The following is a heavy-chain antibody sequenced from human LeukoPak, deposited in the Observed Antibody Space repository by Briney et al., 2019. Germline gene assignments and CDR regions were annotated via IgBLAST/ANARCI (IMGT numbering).Heavy chain of an antibody. D-gene: IGHD6-19*01. CDR1: GFTFSSYA. J-gene: IGHJ4*02. CDR2: IGGSGGST. Sequence: GGSPRLSCAASGFTFSSYAMSWVRQAPGKGLEWVSAIGGSGGSTYYADSVKGRFTISRDNSKNTLYLQMNSLRAEDTAVYYCAKAVAGTWDFDYWGQGTLVTVSS. V-gene: IGHV3-23*01. CDR3: AKAVAGTWDFDY.